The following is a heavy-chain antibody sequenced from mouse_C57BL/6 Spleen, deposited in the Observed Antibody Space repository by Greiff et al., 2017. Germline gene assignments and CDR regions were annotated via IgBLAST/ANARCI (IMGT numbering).Heavy chain of an antibody. V-gene: IGHV1-42*01. CDR1: GYSFTGYY. CDR2: INPSTGGT. Sequence: EVQLVESGPELVKPGASVKISCKASGYSFTGYYMNWVKQSPEKSLEWIGEINPSTGGTTYNQKFKAKATLTVDKSSSTAYMQLKSLTSEDSAVYYCARWGETFAYWGQGTLVTVSA. J-gene: IGHJ3*01. CDR3: ARWGETFAY.